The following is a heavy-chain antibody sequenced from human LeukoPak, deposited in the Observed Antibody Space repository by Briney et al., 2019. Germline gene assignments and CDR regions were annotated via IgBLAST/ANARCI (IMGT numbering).Heavy chain of an antibody. CDR3: ARDPNPDYYDSSGYYY. J-gene: IGHJ4*02. D-gene: IGHD3-22*01. Sequence: GGSLRLSCAASGFTFSSYAMSWVRQAPGKGLEWVSAISGSGDSTYYADSVKGRFTISRDNLKNTLYLQMNSLRAEDTAVYYCARDPNPDYYDSSGYYYWGQGTLVTVSS. CDR2: ISGSGDST. V-gene: IGHV3-23*01. CDR1: GFTFSSYA.